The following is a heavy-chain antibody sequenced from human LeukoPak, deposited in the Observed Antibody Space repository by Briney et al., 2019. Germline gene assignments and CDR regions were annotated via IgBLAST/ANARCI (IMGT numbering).Heavy chain of an antibody. J-gene: IGHJ4*02. D-gene: IGHD2-2*01. CDR2: INPNSGGT. V-gene: IGHV1-2*06. CDR1: GYTFTGYY. CDR3: ARRRKYCSSTSCYSADGFDY. Sequence: ASVKVSCKASGYTFTGYYMHWVRQAPGQGLEWMGRINPNSGGTSYAQKFQGRVTMTRDTSISTAYMELSRLRSDDTAVYYCARRRKYCSSTSCYSADGFDYWGRGTLVTVSS.